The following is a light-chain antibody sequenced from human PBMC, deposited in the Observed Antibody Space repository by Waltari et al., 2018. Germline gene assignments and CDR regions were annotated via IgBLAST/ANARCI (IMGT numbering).Light chain of an antibody. V-gene: IGLV8-61*01. CDR2: KAN. CDR3: ALYMGSGIWV. Sequence: QTVVTQAPSLSVSPGRTVTPPRSFRSAPLSPPSSAPWYQQTPGQAPRTLVYKANARSSGVPDRFSGSILGNTAALTITGAQADDESDYYCALYMGSGIWVFGGGTRLTVL. CDR1: SAPLSPPSS. J-gene: IGLJ3*02.